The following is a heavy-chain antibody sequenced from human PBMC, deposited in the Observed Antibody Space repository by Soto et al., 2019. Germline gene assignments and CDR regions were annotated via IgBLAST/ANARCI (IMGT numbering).Heavy chain of an antibody. D-gene: IGHD4-17*01. Sequence: ASVKVSCKASGYTFTGYYMHWVRQAPGQGLEWMGWINAYSGNTNYAQKLQGRVTMTTDTSTSTAYMELRSLRSDDTAVYYCARDRGHGDFAGYWGQGTRVTVSS. CDR3: ARDRGHGDFAGY. V-gene: IGHV1-18*04. CDR2: INAYSGNT. CDR1: GYTFTGYY. J-gene: IGHJ4*02.